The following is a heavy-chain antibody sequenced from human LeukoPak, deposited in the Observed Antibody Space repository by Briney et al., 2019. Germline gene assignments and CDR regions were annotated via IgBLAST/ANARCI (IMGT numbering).Heavy chain of an antibody. V-gene: IGHV4-59*01. CDR2: IYYSGST. CDR1: GGSISSYY. Sequence: SETLSLTCTVSGGSISSYYWSWVRQPPGKGLEWIGYIYYSGSTNYNPSLTSGVTISVDTSKTQFSLKLSSVTAADTAVYYCARRGLYYGSGSYYTGFGYYGMDVWGKGTTVTVSS. J-gene: IGHJ6*04. CDR3: ARRGLYYGSGSYYTGFGYYGMDV. D-gene: IGHD3-10*01.